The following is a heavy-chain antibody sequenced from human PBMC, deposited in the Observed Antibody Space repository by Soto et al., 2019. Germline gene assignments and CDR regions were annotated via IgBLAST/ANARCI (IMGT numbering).Heavy chain of an antibody. V-gene: IGHV3-21*01. CDR3: ARGSRGYSYGYGDY. CDR1: GFTFSSYS. D-gene: IGHD5-18*01. Sequence: EVQLVESGGGLVKPGGSLRLSCAASGFTFSSYSMNWVRQAPGKGLEWVSSISSSSSYIYYADSVKGRFTISRDNAKNSLYLQMNSLRAEDTAVYYCARGSRGYSYGYGDYWGQGTLVTVSS. J-gene: IGHJ4*02. CDR2: ISSSSSYI.